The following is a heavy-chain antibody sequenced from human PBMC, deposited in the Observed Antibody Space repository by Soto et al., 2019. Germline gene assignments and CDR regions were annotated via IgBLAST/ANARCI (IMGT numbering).Heavy chain of an antibody. CDR1: GYTFSNYG. J-gene: IGHJ6*04. Sequence: ASVKVSCKTSGYTFSNYGINWVRQAPGQGLEWMGWISGYNGNTNYAQTVQGRVTMTTDTSTGTVYMELRSLKSDDTAIYYCSRLIMVGRWIDLNYYHGIDDWGKGTTEPVSS. D-gene: IGHD3-10*02. CDR3: SRLIMVGRWIDLNYYHGIDD. CDR2: ISGYNGNT. V-gene: IGHV1-18*01.